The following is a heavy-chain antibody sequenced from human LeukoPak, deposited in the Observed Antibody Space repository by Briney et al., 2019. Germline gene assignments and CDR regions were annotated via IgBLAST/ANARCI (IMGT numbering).Heavy chain of an antibody. D-gene: IGHD6-13*01. Sequence: GGSLRLSCAASGFTFSSFTMNWVRQAPGKGLEWVSSITSSSGYMYYADSVKGRFTISRDNAKNTLYLQMSSLRAEDTALYYCVSWGHSSYWYYFDYWGQATLVTVSS. J-gene: IGHJ4*02. CDR3: VSWGHSSYWYYFDY. V-gene: IGHV3-21*01. CDR1: GFTFSSFT. CDR2: ITSSSGYM.